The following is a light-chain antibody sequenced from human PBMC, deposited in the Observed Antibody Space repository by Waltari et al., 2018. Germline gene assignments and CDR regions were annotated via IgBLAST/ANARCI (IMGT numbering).Light chain of an antibody. CDR3: QTWDTGGVV. CDR2: VTSGGSH. V-gene: IGLV4-69*01. J-gene: IGLJ3*02. CDR1: SGHSRYD. Sequence: QVVLTQSPSASASLGASVKLTCLLSSGHSRYDIAWHQQRPEKGPRYLMKVTSGGSHIKGDGISNRVSGSSSGAERYLTISSLQSEDEADYYCQTWDTGGVVFGGGTRLTAL.